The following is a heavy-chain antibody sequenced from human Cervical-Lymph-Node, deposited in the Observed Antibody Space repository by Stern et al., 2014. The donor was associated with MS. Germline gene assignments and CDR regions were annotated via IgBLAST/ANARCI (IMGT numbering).Heavy chain of an antibody. J-gene: IGHJ5*02. D-gene: IGHD6-13*01. CDR3: ALSSETSDRWYSLGYDL. CDR1: GGTFSKFP. CDR2: IVPVLGPP. V-gene: IGHV1-69*01. Sequence: VRLVESGGEVTKPGSSVKVSCKASGGTFSKFPSSWVREAPGQGLEWMGWIVPVLGPPTYAQEFRGRVTITADVSTSTVYMELSSLRSDDTAVYYCALSSETSDRWYSLGYDLWGQGTLVTVSS.